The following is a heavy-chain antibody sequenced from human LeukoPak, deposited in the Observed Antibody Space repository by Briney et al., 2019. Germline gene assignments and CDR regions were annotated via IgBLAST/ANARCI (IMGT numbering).Heavy chain of an antibody. CDR2: ISSSGSTI. CDR3: ARDIAGYDFWSGYYFDY. CDR1: GFTLSDYY. Sequence: GGSLRLSCAASGFTLSDYYMSWIRQAPGKGLEWVSYISSSGSTIDYADSVKGRFTISRDNAKNSLYLQMNSLRDEDTAVYYCARDIAGYDFWSGYYFDYWGQGTLVTVSS. J-gene: IGHJ4*02. V-gene: IGHV3-11*04. D-gene: IGHD3-3*01.